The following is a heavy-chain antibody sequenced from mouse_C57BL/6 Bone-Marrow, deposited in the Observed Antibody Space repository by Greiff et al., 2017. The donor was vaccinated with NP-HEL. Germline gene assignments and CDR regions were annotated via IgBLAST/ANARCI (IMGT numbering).Heavy chain of an antibody. V-gene: IGHV5-6*01. CDR2: ISSGGSYI. D-gene: IGHD1-1*01. Sequence: EVMLMESGGDLVKPGGSLKLSCAASGFTFSSYGMSWVRQTPDKRLEWVATISSGGSYIYYPDSVKGRFTISRDNAKNTLFLQMTSLESEDTAMYYSARHVCGSSTWYFDVWGTGTTVTVSS. J-gene: IGHJ1*03. CDR3: ARHVCGSSTWYFDV. CDR1: GFTFSSYG.